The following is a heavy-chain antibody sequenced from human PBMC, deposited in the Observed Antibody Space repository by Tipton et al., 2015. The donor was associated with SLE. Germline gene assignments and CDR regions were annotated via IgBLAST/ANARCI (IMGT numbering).Heavy chain of an antibody. CDR3: TRGPGSRPLYYDILTGLDY. Sequence: TLSLTCAVYGGSFSSYYWSWIRQSPGKGLEWIGEINHSGSTNYNPSLKSRVTISVDTSKNQFSLKLSSVTAADTAVYYCTRGPGSRPLYYDILTGLDYWGQGTLVTVSS. J-gene: IGHJ4*02. CDR2: INHSGST. CDR1: GGSFSSYY. V-gene: IGHV4-34*01. D-gene: IGHD3-9*01.